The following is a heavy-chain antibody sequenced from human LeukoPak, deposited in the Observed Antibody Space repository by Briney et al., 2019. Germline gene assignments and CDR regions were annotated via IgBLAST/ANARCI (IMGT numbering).Heavy chain of an antibody. Sequence: PSDTLSLTCTVSGVSISTSFWTWIRQPPGKGLEWVGHVHFRAGTTFIPSLKSRVTISVDTSKSLLSLNLSSVTAADTAVYYCARRLSDYFDSTGSYIAAFDIWGQGTMVTV. CDR3: ARRLSDYFDSTGSYIAAFDI. J-gene: IGHJ3*02. V-gene: IGHV4-59*08. D-gene: IGHD3-22*01. CDR2: VHFRAGT. CDR1: GVSISTSF.